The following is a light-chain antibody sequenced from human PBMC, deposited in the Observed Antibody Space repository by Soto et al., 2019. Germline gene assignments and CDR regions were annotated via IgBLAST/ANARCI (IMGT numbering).Light chain of an antibody. V-gene: IGKV1-5*03. CDR1: QSIRSW. J-gene: IGKJ1*01. Sequence: DIQMTQSPSTLSASVGDIVTITCRAGQSIRSWVAWYQQKPGKAPNLLIYKASTLESGVPSRFSGGGSGTEFTLTISSLQPEDFATYYCQQYNTSPWTFGQGTKVEI. CDR3: QQYNTSPWT. CDR2: KAS.